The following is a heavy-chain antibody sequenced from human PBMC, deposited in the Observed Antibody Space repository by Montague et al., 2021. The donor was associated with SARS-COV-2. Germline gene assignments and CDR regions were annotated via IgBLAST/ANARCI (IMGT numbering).Heavy chain of an antibody. V-gene: IGHV4-61*02. CDR2: TSVST. Sequence: TSVSTNYNPSLKSRVTISVDTSKNQFSLKLSSVTAADTAVYYCARVGVGTMVRGVIPAYYYYGRDVWGKGNTVTVS. J-gene: IGHJ6*04. CDR3: ARVGVGTMVRGVIPAYYYYGRDV. D-gene: IGHD3-10*01.